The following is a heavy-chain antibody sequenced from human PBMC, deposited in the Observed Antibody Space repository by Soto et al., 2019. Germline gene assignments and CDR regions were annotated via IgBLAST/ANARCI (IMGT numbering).Heavy chain of an antibody. CDR1: GYSFTSYW. CDR2: IYPGDSDT. V-gene: IGHV5-51*01. J-gene: IGHJ4*02. D-gene: IGHD2-21*02. Sequence: PGESLKISCKGSGYSFTSYWIGWVRQMPGKGLEWMGIIYPGDSDTRYSPSFQGQVTISADKSISTAYLQWSSLKASDTAMYYCARLRGRYGGNSGPFDYWGQGTLVTVSS. CDR3: ARLRGRYGGNSGPFDY.